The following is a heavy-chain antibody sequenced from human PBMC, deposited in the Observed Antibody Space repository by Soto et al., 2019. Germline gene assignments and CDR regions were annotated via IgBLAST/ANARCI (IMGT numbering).Heavy chain of an antibody. CDR1: GDGVSSNSAA. J-gene: IGHJ6*02. CDR2: TYYRSKWYN. D-gene: IGHD6-19*01. V-gene: IGHV6-1*01. CDR3: ARGRYSSGWNYYYYGLDV. Sequence: SQTLSLTCAISGDGVSSNSAAWNWIRQSPSRGLEWLGRTYYRSKWYNDYAVSVKSRITINPDTSKNQFSLQLNSVTPEDTAVYYCARGRYSSGWNYYYYGLDVWGQGTTVTVSS.